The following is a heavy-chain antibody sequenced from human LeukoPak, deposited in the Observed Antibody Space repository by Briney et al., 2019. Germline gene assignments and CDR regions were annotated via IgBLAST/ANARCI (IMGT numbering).Heavy chain of an antibody. CDR3: ARRDSGYYYFDY. Sequence: GESLKISCKGSGYSFTNYWIAWVRQMPGKGPEWMGIIYPGDSDTRYSPSFQGQVTISADKSISTAYLQWSSLKASDTAMYYRARRDSGYYYFDYWGQGTLVTVSS. V-gene: IGHV5-51*01. J-gene: IGHJ4*02. CDR2: IYPGDSDT. D-gene: IGHD5-12*01. CDR1: GYSFTNYW.